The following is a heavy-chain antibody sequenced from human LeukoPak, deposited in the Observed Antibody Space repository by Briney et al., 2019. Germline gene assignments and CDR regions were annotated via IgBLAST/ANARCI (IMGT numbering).Heavy chain of an antibody. D-gene: IGHD3-16*01. Sequence: SETLSLTCTVSGGSISSYYWSWIRQPPGKGLEWIGYIYYSGSTNYNPSLKSRVTISVDTSKNQFSLKLSSVTAADMAVYYCARVISWGYYYYCGMDVWGQGTTVTVSS. J-gene: IGHJ6*02. CDR2: IYYSGST. CDR3: ARVISWGYYYYCGMDV. CDR1: GGSISSYY. V-gene: IGHV4-59*01.